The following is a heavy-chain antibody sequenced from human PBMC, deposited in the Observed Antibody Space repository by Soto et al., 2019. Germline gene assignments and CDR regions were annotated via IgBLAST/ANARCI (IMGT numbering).Heavy chain of an antibody. Sequence: GGSLRLSCEASGFTFNNYAMSWVRQAPGKGLEWVSVISGNGVSTYYADSVKGRFTISRDNSKNTLYLQMNSLRAEDTAIYYCAKYPAFNFYGSGNWFDPWGQGTLVTVSS. CDR3: AKYPAFNFYGSGNWFDP. V-gene: IGHV3-23*01. D-gene: IGHD3-10*01. CDR2: ISGNGVST. CDR1: GFTFNNYA. J-gene: IGHJ5*02.